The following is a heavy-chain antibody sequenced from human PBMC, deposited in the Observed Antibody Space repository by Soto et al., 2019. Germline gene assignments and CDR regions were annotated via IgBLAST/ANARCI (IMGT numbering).Heavy chain of an antibody. CDR3: ARGVREMNYYYYYGMDV. CDR1: GGSISSGGYY. Sequence: QVQLQESGPGLVKPSQTLSLTCTVSGGSISSGGYYWSWIRQHPGKGLEWIGYIYYSGSTYNNTSLKSRVTISVDTSKNQFSLKLSSVTAADTAVYYCARGVREMNYYYYYGMDVWGQGTTVTVSS. J-gene: IGHJ6*02. CDR2: IYYSGST. V-gene: IGHV4-31*03.